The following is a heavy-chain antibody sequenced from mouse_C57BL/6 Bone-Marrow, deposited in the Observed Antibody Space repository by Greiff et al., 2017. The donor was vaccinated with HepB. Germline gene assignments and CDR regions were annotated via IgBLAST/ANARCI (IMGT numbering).Heavy chain of an antibody. Sequence: VQLQQSGAELMKPGASVKLSCKATGYTFTGYWIEWVKQRPGHGLEWIGDILPGSGSTNYNEKFKGKAKFTADTSTNTAYMQLSSLTTEDSDLYYCDRPIYYCNIWFAFWGQGHLVTVSA. J-gene: IGHJ3*01. D-gene: IGHD2-1*01. CDR2: ILPGSGST. CDR3: DRPIYYCNIWFAF. CDR1: GYTFTGYW. V-gene: IGHV1-9*01.